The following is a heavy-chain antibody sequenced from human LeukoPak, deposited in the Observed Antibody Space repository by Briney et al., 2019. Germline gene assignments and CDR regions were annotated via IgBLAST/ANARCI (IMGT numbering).Heavy chain of an antibody. J-gene: IGHJ3*02. D-gene: IGHD3/OR15-3a*01. V-gene: IGHV4-31*11. CDR3: ATSRNVDQFDI. Sequence: PSQTLSLTCAVSGGSISSGSYYWGWIRQHPGTGLEWIGSVYYSGSTYYNPSLKSRLTISKDTSKNQFSLKLSSVTAADTAVYFCATSRNVDQFDIWGQGTMVTVSS. CDR2: VYYSGST. CDR1: GGSISSGSYY.